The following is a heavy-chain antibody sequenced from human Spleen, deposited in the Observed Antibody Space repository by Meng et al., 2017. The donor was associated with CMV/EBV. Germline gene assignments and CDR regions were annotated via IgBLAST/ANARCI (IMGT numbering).Heavy chain of an antibody. V-gene: IGHV1-2*02. Sequence: YTFTGYYMHWVRQAPGQGLEWMGWINPNSGDTHYAQKFQGRFTLTRDTSINTAYMELSRLRSDDSAVYYCARDSITIFGVVIRGFLNYWGQGTLVTVSS. CDR2: INPNSGDT. CDR1: YTFTGYY. CDR3: ARDSITIFGVVIRGFLNY. D-gene: IGHD3-3*01. J-gene: IGHJ4*02.